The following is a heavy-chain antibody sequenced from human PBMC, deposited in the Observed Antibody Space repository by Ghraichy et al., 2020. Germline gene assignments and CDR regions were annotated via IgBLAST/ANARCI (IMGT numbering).Heavy chain of an antibody. V-gene: IGHV4-59*08. CDR2: FYSGSA. Sequence: SETLSLTCTVSGASISSHYWSWIRQPPGKGLEWIGYFYSGSASYNPSFKSRMTISVDTSKNQLSLQLKSVTAADTAVYYCARSGDEYCSSASCYGYYYYVMDVGGQGTMVTVS. CDR1: GASISSHY. CDR3: ARSGDEYCSSASCYGYYYYVMDV. J-gene: IGHJ6*02. D-gene: IGHD2-2*01.